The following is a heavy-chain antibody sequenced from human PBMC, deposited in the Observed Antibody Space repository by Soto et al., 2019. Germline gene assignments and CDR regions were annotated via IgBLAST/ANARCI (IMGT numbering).Heavy chain of an antibody. CDR3: ARDRGGGYYGMDV. CDR1: GGSISSGGYY. D-gene: IGHD3-10*01. V-gene: IGHV4-31*03. CDR2: IYYSGST. J-gene: IGHJ6*02. Sequence: QVQLQESGPGLVKPSQTLSLTCTVSGGSISSGGYYWSWIRQHPGKGLEWIGYIYYSGSTHYNPSLQSRVTISVATSKNQFSLKLSSVTAADTAVYYCARDRGGGYYGMDVWGQGTTVTVSS.